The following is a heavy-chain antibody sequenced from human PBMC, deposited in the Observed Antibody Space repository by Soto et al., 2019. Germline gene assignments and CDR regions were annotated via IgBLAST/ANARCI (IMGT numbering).Heavy chain of an antibody. D-gene: IGHD1-26*01. CDR3: AKDIEWELLYFDF. Sequence: WGSLRISCASSGFTFSNYAMNWVRQTPGKGLEWVSGISGSGDSTYYADSVKGRFTISRDNSKNAVFLRMNSLRAEDTALYYCAKDIEWELLYFDFWGQGTLVTVSS. V-gene: IGHV3-23*01. CDR1: GFTFSNYA. J-gene: IGHJ4*02. CDR2: ISGSGDST.